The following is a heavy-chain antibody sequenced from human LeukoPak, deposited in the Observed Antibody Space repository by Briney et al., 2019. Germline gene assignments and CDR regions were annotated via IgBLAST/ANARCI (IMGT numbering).Heavy chain of an antibody. Sequence: GASVKVSCKASGYTFTSYDINWVRQATGQGHERLGWGNANSGNTGYAQKFQGRVTITRNTSISTAYMELSSLRSEDTAVYYCARGGSYSSWKLRFDPWGQGTLVTVSS. J-gene: IGHJ5*02. CDR2: GNANSGNT. D-gene: IGHD6-6*01. CDR1: GYTFTSYD. V-gene: IGHV1-8*03. CDR3: ARGGSYSSWKLRFDP.